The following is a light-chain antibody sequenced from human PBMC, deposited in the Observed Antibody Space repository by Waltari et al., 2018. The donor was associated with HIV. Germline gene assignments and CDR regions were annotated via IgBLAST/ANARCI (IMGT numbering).Light chain of an antibody. J-gene: IGLJ3*02. CDR1: SSNIGSNY. CDR2: RTN. Sequence: QSVLTQPPSASGTPGQRVTFSCSGSSSNIGSNYVYWYQQLPGTAPKLLIYRTNQRPSGVPDRFSGSKSGTSASLAITGLRSEDEADYYCAAWDDGLSGPVFGGGTKLTVL. V-gene: IGLV1-47*01. CDR3: AAWDDGLSGPV.